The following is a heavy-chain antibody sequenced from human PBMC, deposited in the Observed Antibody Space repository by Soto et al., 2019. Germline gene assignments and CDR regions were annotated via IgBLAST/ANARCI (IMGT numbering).Heavy chain of an antibody. V-gene: IGHV4-59*01. Sequence: SETLSLTCTVSGGSISTNHWSWIRQPPGKGLEWIGHMYYSGSTNYNPSLKSRVTIPVDTSKNQFSLKLSSVTAADTAVCYCARNACSSASCHPYFDYWGQGTLVTVSS. CDR2: MYYSGST. D-gene: IGHD2-2*01. J-gene: IGHJ4*02. CDR1: GGSISTNH. CDR3: ARNACSSASCHPYFDY.